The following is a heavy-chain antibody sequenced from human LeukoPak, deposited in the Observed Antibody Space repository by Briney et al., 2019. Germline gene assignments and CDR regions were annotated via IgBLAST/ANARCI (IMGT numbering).Heavy chain of an antibody. D-gene: IGHD4-17*01. J-gene: IGHJ3*02. CDR1: GFTFSSYA. CDR2: ISGSGGST. Sequence: PGGSLRLSCAASGFTFSSYAMSWVRQAPGKGLEWVSAISGSGGSTYYADSVKGRFTISRDNAKNSLYLQMNSLRAEDTAVYYCAREGSYDYGDNAFDIWGQGTMVTVSS. V-gene: IGHV3-23*01. CDR3: AREGSYDYGDNAFDI.